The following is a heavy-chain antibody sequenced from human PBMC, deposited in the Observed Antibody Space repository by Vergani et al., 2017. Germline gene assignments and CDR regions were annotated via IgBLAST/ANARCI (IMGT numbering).Heavy chain of an antibody. Sequence: VQLVESGGVVLQPGGSLRLSCAASGFTFSSYGMHWVRQAPGKGLEWVAVISYDGSNKYYADSVKGRFTISRDNSKNTLYLQMNSLRAEDTAVYYCAKDVESGGSTLDDYWGQGTLVTVSS. CDR3: AKDVESGGSTLDDY. D-gene: IGHD2-15*01. CDR1: GFTFSSYG. V-gene: IGHV3-30*18. J-gene: IGHJ4*02. CDR2: ISYDGSNK.